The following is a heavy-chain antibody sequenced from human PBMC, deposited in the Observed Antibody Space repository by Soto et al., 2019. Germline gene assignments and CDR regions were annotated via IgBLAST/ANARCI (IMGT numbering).Heavy chain of an antibody. CDR1: GFTFSSYA. V-gene: IGHV3-30-3*01. Sequence: GGSLRLSCAASGFTFSSYAMHWVRQAPGKGLEWVAVISYDGSNKYYADSVKGRFTISRDNSKNTLYLQMNSLRAEDTAVYYCAKDSLLRYFDWATESDTDYWGQGTLVTVSS. CDR3: AKDSLLRYFDWATESDTDY. J-gene: IGHJ4*02. CDR2: ISYDGSNK. D-gene: IGHD3-9*01.